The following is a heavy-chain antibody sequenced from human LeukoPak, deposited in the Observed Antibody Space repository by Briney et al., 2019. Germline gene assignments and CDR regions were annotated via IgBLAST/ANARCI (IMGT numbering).Heavy chain of an antibody. CDR1: GFTFDDYA. Sequence: GGSLRLSCAASGFTFDDYAMHWVRQAPGKGLEWVSGISWNSGSIGYADSVKGRFTISRDNAKNSLYLQMNSLRAEDTALYYCAKDMFFQPYYMDVWGKGTTVTISS. J-gene: IGHJ6*03. D-gene: IGHD3-3*01. CDR2: ISWNSGSI. V-gene: IGHV3-9*01. CDR3: AKDMFFQPYYMDV.